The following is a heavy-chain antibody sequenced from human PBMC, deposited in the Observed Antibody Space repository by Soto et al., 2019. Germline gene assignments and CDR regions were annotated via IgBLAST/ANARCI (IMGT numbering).Heavy chain of an antibody. J-gene: IGHJ4*02. CDR2: IRSKTAGGTT. Sequence: EMQLVESGGGLVKPGGSLRLSCAASGFTFNNAWMNWVRQAPGKGLEWVGRIRSKTAGGTTEYAAPVKGRFTISRDDSKNTLYLQMNSLKTADTAVYYCTTADGYNPFDYWGQGTLVTVSS. D-gene: IGHD5-12*01. V-gene: IGHV3-15*07. CDR3: TTADGYNPFDY. CDR1: GFTFNNAW.